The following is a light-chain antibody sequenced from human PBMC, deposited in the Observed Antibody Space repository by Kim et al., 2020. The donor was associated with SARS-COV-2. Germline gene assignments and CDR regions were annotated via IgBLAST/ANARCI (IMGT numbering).Light chain of an antibody. Sequence: GKTVAHVGTRSKRSSATNEGQGYEQRPGSSPTTVIYEDNQRPSGVPDRFSGAIDSSYNSASLTISGLRTEDEADDYGQSYDSINMVFGGGTQLTVL. J-gene: IGLJ3*02. CDR2: EDN. CDR3: QSYDSINMV. V-gene: IGLV6-57*01. CDR1: KRSSATNE.